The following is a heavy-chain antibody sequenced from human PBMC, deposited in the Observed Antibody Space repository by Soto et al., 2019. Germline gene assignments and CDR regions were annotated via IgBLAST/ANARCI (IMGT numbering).Heavy chain of an antibody. V-gene: IGHV1-46*01. CDR1: GYTFTSYY. J-gene: IGHJ6*02. Sequence: ASVKVSCKASGYTFTSYYMNWVRQAPGQGLEWLGIINPSGGYTTYAQRFLGRVTMTSDTSTSTVHMELGSLTSEDTAVYYCAVKVPYYGMDVWGQGTTVTVSS. CDR2: INPSGGYT. CDR3: AVKVPYYGMDV.